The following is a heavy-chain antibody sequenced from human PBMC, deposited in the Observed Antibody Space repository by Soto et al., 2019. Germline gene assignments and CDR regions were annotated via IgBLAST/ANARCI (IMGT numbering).Heavy chain of an antibody. CDR3: ARAVTWGLDV. CDR2: ISRSSTGI. D-gene: IGHD3-10*01. V-gene: IGHV3-48*02. Sequence: EVQLVESGGGLVQPGGSLRLSCAASGFTFSLYSMSWVRQAPGKGLEWVSYISRSSTGIHYADSVKGRFTISRDDASNAMHLQMNSLRDGDTAVYYCARAVTWGLDVWGQGTTVSISS. CDR1: GFTFSLYS. J-gene: IGHJ6*02.